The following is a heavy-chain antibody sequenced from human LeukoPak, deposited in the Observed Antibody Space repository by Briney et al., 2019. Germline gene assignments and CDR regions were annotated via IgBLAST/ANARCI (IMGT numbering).Heavy chain of an antibody. V-gene: IGHV4-61*05. CDR1: GGSISSSSYY. Sequence: SETLSLTCTVSGGSISSSSYYWGWIRQPPGKGLEWIGYIYYSGSTNYNPSLKSRVTISVDTSKNQFSLKLSSVTAADTAVYYCARGTPRRDYWGQGTLVTVSS. CDR2: IYYSGST. J-gene: IGHJ4*02. CDR3: ARGTPRRDY.